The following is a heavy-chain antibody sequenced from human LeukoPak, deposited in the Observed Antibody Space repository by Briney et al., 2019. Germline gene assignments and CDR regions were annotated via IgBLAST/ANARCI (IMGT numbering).Heavy chain of an antibody. J-gene: IGHJ4*02. Sequence: GGSLRLSCAASGFTFSSYSMNWVRQAPGKGLEWVSSISSSSSYIYYADSVKGRFTISRDNAKNSLYLQMNSLRAEDTAVYYCARDSYIVGATDYWGQGTLVAVSS. CDR3: ARDSYIVGATDY. D-gene: IGHD1-26*01. CDR1: GFTFSSYS. CDR2: ISSSSSYI. V-gene: IGHV3-21*01.